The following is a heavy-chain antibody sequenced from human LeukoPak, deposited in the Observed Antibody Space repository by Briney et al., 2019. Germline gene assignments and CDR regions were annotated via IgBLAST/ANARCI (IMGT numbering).Heavy chain of an antibody. D-gene: IGHD5-12*01. CDR3: ARDDGGYGPFDY. Sequence: GGSLRLSCGASGFTVSNNYMSWVRQAPGKGLEWVSLIYSSDSTYYTDSVKGRFTISRDNSKNTLYLQMNSLRAEDTAVYYCARDDGGYGPFDYWGQGTLVTVSS. J-gene: IGHJ4*02. V-gene: IGHV3-53*01. CDR2: IYSSDST. CDR1: GFTVSNNY.